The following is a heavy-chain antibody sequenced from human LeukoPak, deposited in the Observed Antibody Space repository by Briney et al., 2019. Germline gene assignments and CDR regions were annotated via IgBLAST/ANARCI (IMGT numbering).Heavy chain of an antibody. J-gene: IGHJ4*02. D-gene: IGHD3-10*01. Sequence: GGSLRLSCAASGFTFSSYGMHWVRQAPGKGLEWVAFIRYDGSNKYYADSVKGRFTISRDNSKNTLYLQMNSLRAEDTAVYYCAKDLGSMVRGVIIMASDYWGQGTLVTVSS. CDR3: AKDLGSMVRGVIIMASDY. V-gene: IGHV3-30*02. CDR1: GFTFSSYG. CDR2: IRYDGSNK.